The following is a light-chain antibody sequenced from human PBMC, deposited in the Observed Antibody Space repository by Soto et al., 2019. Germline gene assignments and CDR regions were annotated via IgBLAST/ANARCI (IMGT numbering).Light chain of an antibody. V-gene: IGKV1-27*01. Sequence: DVQMTQSPSSLSASVGDRVTITCRASRDISSSLAWYQQKPGKVPKLLIYAASTLHAGVQSRLSGSGSGTFFTLTINSLQPEDVATYYCQKYNSAPNTFGRGTRLEI. J-gene: IGKJ2*01. CDR1: RDISSS. CDR2: AAS. CDR3: QKYNSAPNT.